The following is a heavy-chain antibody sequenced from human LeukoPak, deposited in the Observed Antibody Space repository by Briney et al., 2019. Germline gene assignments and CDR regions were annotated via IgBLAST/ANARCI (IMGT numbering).Heavy chain of an antibody. CDR1: GFTFSTYS. J-gene: IGHJ4*02. CDR3: ARSVKCGADCYTFDY. CDR2: TSGSSSYI. Sequence: PGGSLRLSCAASGFTFSTYSMNWVRQAPAHRLQSLPPTSGSSSYIYYADSVKGRFTISRDNAKNSLYLQMNSLRAEDTAVYYCARSVKCGADCYTFDYWGQGTLVTVSS. D-gene: IGHD2-21*02. V-gene: IGHV3-21*01.